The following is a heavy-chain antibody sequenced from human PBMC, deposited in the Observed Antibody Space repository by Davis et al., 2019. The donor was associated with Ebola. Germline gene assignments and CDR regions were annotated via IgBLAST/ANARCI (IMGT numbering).Heavy chain of an antibody. Sequence: ASVKVSCKASGYTFTSYDINWVRQATGQGLEWMGWMNPNSGNTGYAQKFQGRVTMTRNTSISTAYMELSSLRSEDTAVYYCARGPPYYDFWSGYNWFDPWGQGTLVTVSS. CDR2: MNPNSGNT. CDR3: ARGPPYYDFWSGYNWFDP. V-gene: IGHV1-8*01. J-gene: IGHJ5*02. D-gene: IGHD3-3*01. CDR1: GYTFTSYD.